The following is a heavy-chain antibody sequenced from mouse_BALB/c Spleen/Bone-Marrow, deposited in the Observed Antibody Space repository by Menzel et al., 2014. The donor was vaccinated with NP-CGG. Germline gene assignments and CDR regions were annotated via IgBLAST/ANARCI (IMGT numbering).Heavy chain of an antibody. CDR3: ARNCRYYGYDVNAMDY. D-gene: IGHD2-2*01. Sequence: QVQLQQPGPGLVAPSQSLSITCTVSGFSLSRYSVHWVRQPPGKGLEWLGMIWGGGSTDYNSALKSRLSISKDNSKSQVFLKMNSLQTGDTAMYYCARNCRYYGYDVNAMDYWGQGTSVTVSS. J-gene: IGHJ4*01. CDR2: IWGGGST. V-gene: IGHV2-6-4*01. CDR1: GFSLSRYS.